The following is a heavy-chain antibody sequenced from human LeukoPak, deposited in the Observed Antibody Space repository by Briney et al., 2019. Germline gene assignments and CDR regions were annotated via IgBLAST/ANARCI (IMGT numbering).Heavy chain of an antibody. Sequence: GGSLRLSCAASGFILSSYEMNWVRQAPGKGLEWVSYISSSGRSIYYADSVRGRFTISRDNAKNSLYLQMNSLRADDTAVYYCARAIDYWGQGTLVTVSS. CDR2: ISSSGRSI. CDR1: GFILSSYE. V-gene: IGHV3-48*03. J-gene: IGHJ4*02. CDR3: ARAIDY.